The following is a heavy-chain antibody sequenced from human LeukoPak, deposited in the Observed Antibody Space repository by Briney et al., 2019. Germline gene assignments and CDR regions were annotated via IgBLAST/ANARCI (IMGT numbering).Heavy chain of an antibody. CDR2: IYHDGST. Sequence: PSETLSLTCTVSGVSIGSSSYYWGWIRQPPGKGLEWIGIIYHDGSTYYNPSLKSRVTVSVDTSKNQFSLKLNSATAADTAVYYCARGVVVVAASRAYYYGMDVWGRGTTVTVSS. J-gene: IGHJ6*02. D-gene: IGHD2-15*01. V-gene: IGHV4-39*07. CDR1: GVSIGSSSYY. CDR3: ARGVVVVAASRAYYYGMDV.